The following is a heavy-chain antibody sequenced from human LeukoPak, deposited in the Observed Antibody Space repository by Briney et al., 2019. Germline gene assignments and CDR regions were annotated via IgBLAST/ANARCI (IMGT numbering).Heavy chain of an antibody. CDR1: GVTFTSHG. V-gene: IGHV3-33*01. J-gene: IGHJ4*02. D-gene: IGHD2-21*02. Sequence: GGSLRLSCAASGVTFTSHGFHWVRQAPGKGPEWVAVIRSDGSDEYYADSVKGRFTISRDDSNNVVYLQMDSLRAEDTALYSCARDRGVTHLDSWGQGTLVTVSS. CDR2: IRSDGSDE. CDR3: ARDRGVTHLDS.